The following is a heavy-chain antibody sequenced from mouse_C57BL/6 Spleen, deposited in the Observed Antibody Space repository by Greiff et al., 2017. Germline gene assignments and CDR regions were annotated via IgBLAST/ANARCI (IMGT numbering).Heavy chain of an antibody. V-gene: IGHV5-17*01. Sequence: EVMLVESGGGLVKPGGSLKLSCAASGFTFSDYGMHWVRQAPEKGLEWVAYISSGSSTIYYADTVKGRFTISRDNAKNTLFLQMTSLRSEDTAMYYCARWSYDGYYDWYFDVWGTGTTVTVSS. J-gene: IGHJ1*03. CDR3: ARWSYDGYYDWYFDV. CDR2: ISSGSSTI. D-gene: IGHD2-3*01. CDR1: GFTFSDYG.